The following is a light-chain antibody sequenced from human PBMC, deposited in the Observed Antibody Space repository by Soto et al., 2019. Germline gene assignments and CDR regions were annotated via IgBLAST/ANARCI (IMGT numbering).Light chain of an antibody. J-gene: IGKJ1*01. V-gene: IGKV2-28*01. CDR2: LGS. CDR1: QSLLHGDGYIY. Sequence: DIVMTQSPLSLPVTPGESASISCRSSQSLLHGDGYIYLDWYLQKPGQSPQLLIYLGSNRASGVPDRFSGSGSGTDFTLKISRVEAEDVGVYYCMQAMQTPWTLGQGTKVDIK. CDR3: MQAMQTPWT.